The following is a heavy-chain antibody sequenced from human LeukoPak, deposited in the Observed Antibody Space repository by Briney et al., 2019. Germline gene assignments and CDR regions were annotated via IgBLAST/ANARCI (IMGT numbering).Heavy chain of an antibody. Sequence: GASVKVSCKASGYTFTSYGISWVRQAPGQGLEWMGWISAYNGNTNYAQKLQGRVTMTTDTSTSTAYMEQRSLRSDDTAVYYCARESFHYYDSSGYYYGYFDYWGQGTLVTVSS. V-gene: IGHV1-18*01. D-gene: IGHD3-22*01. CDR1: GYTFTSYG. J-gene: IGHJ4*02. CDR2: ISAYNGNT. CDR3: ARESFHYYDSSGYYYGYFDY.